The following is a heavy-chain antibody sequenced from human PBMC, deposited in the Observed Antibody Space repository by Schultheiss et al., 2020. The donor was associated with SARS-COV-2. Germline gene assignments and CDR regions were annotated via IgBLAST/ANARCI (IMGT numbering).Heavy chain of an antibody. CDR1: GFTFSSYW. CDR2: ISGSGGST. Sequence: GGSLRLSCAASGFTFSSYWMHWVRQVPGKGLECVSAISGSGGSTYYADSVKGRFTISRDNSKNTLYLQMNSLRAEDTAVYYCAGREQLGDYYYYYYMDVWGKGTTVTVSS. CDR3: AGREQLGDYYYYYYMDV. V-gene: IGHV3-23*01. J-gene: IGHJ6*03. D-gene: IGHD6-6*01.